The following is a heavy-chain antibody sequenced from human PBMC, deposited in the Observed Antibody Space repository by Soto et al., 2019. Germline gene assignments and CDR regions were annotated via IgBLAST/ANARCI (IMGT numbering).Heavy chain of an antibody. CDR2: IVDSGGRT. V-gene: IGHV3-23*01. J-gene: IGHJ6*02. CDR3: APVPAASSYYNTDV. CDR1: GFAFSSYA. D-gene: IGHD2-2*01. Sequence: EVQLLESGGGLVQPGGSLRLSCTASGFAFSSYAMNWVRQAPGKGLEWVSGIVDSGGRTFYADSVKGRFTISRDNSKTTLYLEMNSLRAEDTATYSCAPVPAASSYYNTDVWGQGTTVTVSS.